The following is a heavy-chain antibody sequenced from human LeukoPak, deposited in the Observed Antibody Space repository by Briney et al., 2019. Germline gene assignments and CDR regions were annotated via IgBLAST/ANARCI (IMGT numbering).Heavy chain of an antibody. D-gene: IGHD3-22*01. J-gene: IGHJ4*02. CDR1: GGSISSSSYY. CDR3: ARRGYDSSGYYRNY. CDR2: IYYSGST. V-gene: IGHV4-39*01. Sequence: SETLSLSCTVSGGSISSSSYYGGWIRQPPGKGLEWIGSIYYSGSTYYNPSLKSRVTISVDTSKNQFSLKLSSVTAADTAVYYCARRGYDSSGYYRNYWGQGTLVTVSS.